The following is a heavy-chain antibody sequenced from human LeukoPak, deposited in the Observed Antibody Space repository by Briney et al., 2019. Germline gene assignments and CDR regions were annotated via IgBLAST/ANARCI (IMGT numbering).Heavy chain of an antibody. CDR1: GFIFSSYS. J-gene: IGHJ3*02. V-gene: IGHV3-21*01. D-gene: IGHD4-23*01. Sequence: TGGSLRLSCAASGFIFSSYSMNWVRQAPGKGLEWVSSISTSSIYIYYADSVKGRFTISRDNAKNSLYLQMNSLRAEDTAVYYCARGQDTVVTSRDAFDIWGQGTMVTVSS. CDR3: ARGQDTVVTSRDAFDI. CDR2: ISTSSIYI.